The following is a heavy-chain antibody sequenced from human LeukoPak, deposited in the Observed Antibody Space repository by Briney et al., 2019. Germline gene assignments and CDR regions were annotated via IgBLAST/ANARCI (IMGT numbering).Heavy chain of an antibody. Sequence: SETLSLTCTVSGGSISSYYWSWIRQPAGKGLEWIGRIYTSGSTDYNPSLKSRVTISVDTSKNQFSLKLSSVTAADTAVYYCARGLYGSGSYDGGSYYYYMDVWGKGTTVTVSS. V-gene: IGHV4-4*07. D-gene: IGHD3-10*01. J-gene: IGHJ6*03. CDR1: GGSISSYY. CDR2: IYTSGST. CDR3: ARGLYGSGSYDGGSYYYYMDV.